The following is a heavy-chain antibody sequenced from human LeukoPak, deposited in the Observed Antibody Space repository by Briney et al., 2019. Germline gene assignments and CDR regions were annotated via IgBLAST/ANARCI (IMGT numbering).Heavy chain of an antibody. J-gene: IGHJ4*02. Sequence: ASVTVSCKASGYTFNNYGITWVRQAPGQGLEWMGWISGYNGNTNYAQKLQGRVTMTTDTSTSTAYMELRSLRSDDTAVYYCARDDGMVYVKFVDYWGQGTLVTVSS. CDR2: ISGYNGNT. CDR3: ARDDGMVYVKFVDY. D-gene: IGHD2-8*01. V-gene: IGHV1-18*01. CDR1: GYTFNNYG.